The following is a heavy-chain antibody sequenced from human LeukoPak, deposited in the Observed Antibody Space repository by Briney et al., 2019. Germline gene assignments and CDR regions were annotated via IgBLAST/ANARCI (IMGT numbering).Heavy chain of an antibody. V-gene: IGHV3-21*01. CDR1: GFTFSSYS. CDR3: GEGRGGYDSSGYYDY. CDR2: ISSSSYI. D-gene: IGHD3-22*01. Sequence: GGSLRLSCAASGFTFSSYSMNWVRQAPGKGLEWVSSISSSSYIYYADSVKGRFTISRDNAKNSLYLQMNSLRAEDTAVYYCGEGRGGYDSSGYYDYWGQGTLVTVSS. J-gene: IGHJ4*02.